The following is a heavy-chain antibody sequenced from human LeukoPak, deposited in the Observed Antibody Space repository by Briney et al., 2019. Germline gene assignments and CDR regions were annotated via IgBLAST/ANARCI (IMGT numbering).Heavy chain of an antibody. D-gene: IGHD3-16*01. CDR1: GGSFSGYYY. CDR2: INHSGIS. CDR3: VKMAFGGVTTPRRHYYGMDV. V-gene: IGHV4-34*01. J-gene: IGHJ6*02. Sequence: PSETLSLTCAVYGGSFSGYYYWSWIRQPPGKGLEWIGEINHSGISNYNPSLESRVTISVDTSKNQFSLRLSSLTAADTAVYAIVKMAFGGVTTPRRHYYGMDVWGQGTTVTVSS.